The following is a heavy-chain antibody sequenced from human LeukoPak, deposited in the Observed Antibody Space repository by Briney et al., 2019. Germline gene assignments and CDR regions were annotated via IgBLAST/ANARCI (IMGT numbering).Heavy chain of an antibody. Sequence: SVKVSCKASGGSFSDYPINWVRQAPGQGLEWLGGIIPKYSASNYAQAFQGRVTITADESTNTVYMEMSGLRPDGTAVYYCVRPDRIFGVPAAFDAWGQGTLVAVSS. J-gene: IGHJ3*01. CDR3: VRPDRIFGVPAAFDA. CDR2: IIPKYSAS. D-gene: IGHD3-3*02. CDR1: GGSFSDYP. V-gene: IGHV1-69*13.